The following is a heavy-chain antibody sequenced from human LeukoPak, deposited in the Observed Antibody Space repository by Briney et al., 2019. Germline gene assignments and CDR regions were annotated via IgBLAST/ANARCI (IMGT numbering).Heavy chain of an antibody. J-gene: IGHJ5*02. V-gene: IGHV1-69*04. CDR3: ARGRITGTTREWFDP. D-gene: IGHD1-20*01. CDR2: IIPILGIA. CDR1: GGTFSSYA. Sequence: SVKVSCKASGGTFSSYAISWVRHAPGQGLEWMGRIIPILGIANYAQKFQGRVTITADKSTSTAYMELSSLRSEDTAVYYCARGRITGTTREWFDPWGQGTLVTVSS.